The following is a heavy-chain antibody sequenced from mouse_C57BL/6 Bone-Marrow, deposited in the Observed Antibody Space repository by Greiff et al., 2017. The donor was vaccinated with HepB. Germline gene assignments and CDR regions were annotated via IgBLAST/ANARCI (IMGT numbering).Heavy chain of an antibody. CDR3: ARGVYGNYDFDY. Sequence: QVQLQQSGPELVKPGASVKISCKASGYAFSSSWMNWVKQRPGKGLEWIGRIYPGDGDTNYNGKFKGKATLTADKSSSTAYMQLSSLTSEDSAVYFCARGVYGNYDFDYWGQGTTLTVSS. D-gene: IGHD2-1*01. V-gene: IGHV1-82*01. CDR1: GYAFSSSW. CDR2: IYPGDGDT. J-gene: IGHJ2*01.